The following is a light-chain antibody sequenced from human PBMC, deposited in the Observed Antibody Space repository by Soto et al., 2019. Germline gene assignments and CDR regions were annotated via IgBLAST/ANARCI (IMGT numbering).Light chain of an antibody. V-gene: IGKV1-6*01. CDR3: VQHYNSPRT. Sequence: AIQMTQSPSSLSASVGDRVTLTCRASQGVGNNLGWYQQKPGKAPKLLIYATSNIQTGGPSRFSGSGSVTDFTLTISSLQPEDFATYYCVQHYNSPRTFGQGTKVEIK. CDR1: QGVGNN. J-gene: IGKJ1*01. CDR2: ATS.